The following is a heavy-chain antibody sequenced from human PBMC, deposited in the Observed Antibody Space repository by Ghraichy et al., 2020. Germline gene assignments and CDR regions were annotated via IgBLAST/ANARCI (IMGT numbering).Heavy chain of an antibody. CDR2: IYYSGST. D-gene: IGHD3-9*01. CDR1: GGSISSSSYY. Sequence: SETLSLTCTVSGGSISSSSYYWGWIRQPPGKGLEWIGSIYYSGSTYYNPSLKSRVTISVDTSKNQFSLKLSSVTAADTAVYYCAIANYDILTGAHWGQGTLVTVSS. CDR3: AIANYDILTGAH. J-gene: IGHJ4*02. V-gene: IGHV4-39*01.